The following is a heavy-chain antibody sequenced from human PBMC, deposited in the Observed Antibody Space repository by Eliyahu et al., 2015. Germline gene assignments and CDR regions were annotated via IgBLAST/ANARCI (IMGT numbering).Heavy chain of an antibody. Sequence: EVQLVESXGDLVQPGRSLRLSCAGSGFTXSNXWMHXVRRVPGKGLEXVSHINPDGTNTKXADSVKGRFTISRDNAKNMLFLQMNSLXAEDTAVYHCARDDAGPMPIDYWGQGTLVTVSS. D-gene: IGHD2-2*01. CDR2: INPDGTNT. V-gene: IGHV3-74*01. CDR3: ARDDAGPMPIDY. J-gene: IGHJ4*02. CDR1: GFTXSNXW.